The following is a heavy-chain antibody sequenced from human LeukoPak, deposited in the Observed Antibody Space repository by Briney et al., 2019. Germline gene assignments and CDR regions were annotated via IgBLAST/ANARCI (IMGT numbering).Heavy chain of an antibody. J-gene: IGHJ6*02. CDR1: DYTFTSYG. CDR2: ISAYSGNT. V-gene: IGHV1-18*01. Sequence: GASVKVSCKASDYTFTSYGISWVRQTPGQGLEWMGWISAYSGNTNYAQKLQGRVTMTTDTSTSTAYMELRSLRSDDTAVYYCARDFSGYDFGVYYYGMDVWGQGTTVTVTS. CDR3: ARDFSGYDFGVYYYGMDV. D-gene: IGHD5-12*01.